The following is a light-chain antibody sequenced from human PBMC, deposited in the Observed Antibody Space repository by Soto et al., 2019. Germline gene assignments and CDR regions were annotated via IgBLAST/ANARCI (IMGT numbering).Light chain of an antibody. CDR3: QQYYSYPRT. Sequence: AIRMTQSPSSLSASPGDRVTITCRASRGISSNLAWYQQKPGKAPKLLIYAAYNLQSGVPSRFSGSGSGTDFTLTISCLQSEDFATYYCQQYYSYPRTFGQGTKVEIK. CDR1: RGISSN. J-gene: IGKJ1*01. CDR2: AAY. V-gene: IGKV1-8*01.